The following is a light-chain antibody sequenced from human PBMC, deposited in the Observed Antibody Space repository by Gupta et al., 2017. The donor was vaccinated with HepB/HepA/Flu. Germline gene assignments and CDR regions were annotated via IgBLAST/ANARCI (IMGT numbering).Light chain of an antibody. CDR3: QQSHSIPRT. Sequence: DIQMTQSPPSLSASVGDRVTITCRASQDIANYLNWYQQKPGKAPSLLIYGASNFDTGVPSRFSGSGSGTHFTFIITSLQREDVGTYYCQQSHSIPRTFGPGTKVDIK. V-gene: IGKV1-33*01. CDR1: QDIANY. CDR2: GAS. J-gene: IGKJ3*01.